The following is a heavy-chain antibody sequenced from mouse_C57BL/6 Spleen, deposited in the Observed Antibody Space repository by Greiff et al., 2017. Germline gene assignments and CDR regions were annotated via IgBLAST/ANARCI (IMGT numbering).Heavy chain of an antibody. J-gene: IGHJ2*01. Sequence: QVQLQQPGAELVKPGASVKLSCKASGYTFTRYWMHWVKQRPGQGLEWIGMIHPNSGSTNYNEKFKSKATLTVDKSSSTAYMQLSSLTSEDSAVYYCARWITTVVARDFDYWGQGTTLTVSS. CDR3: ARWITTVVARDFDY. CDR1: GYTFTRYW. CDR2: IHPNSGST. V-gene: IGHV1-64*01. D-gene: IGHD1-1*01.